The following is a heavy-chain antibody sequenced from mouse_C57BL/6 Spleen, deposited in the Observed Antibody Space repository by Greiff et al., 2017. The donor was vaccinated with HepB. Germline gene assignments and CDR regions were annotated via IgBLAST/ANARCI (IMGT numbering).Heavy chain of an antibody. V-gene: IGHV5-17*01. Sequence: DVMLVESGGGLVKPGGSLKLSCAASGFTFSDYGMHWVRQAPEKGLEWVAYISSGSSTIYYADTVKGRFTIARDNAKNTLFLQMASLRSEDTAMYYCARLGGSSPDYWGQGTTLTVSS. CDR1: GFTFSDYG. CDR2: ISSGSSTI. J-gene: IGHJ2*01. D-gene: IGHD1-1*01. CDR3: ARLGGSSPDY.